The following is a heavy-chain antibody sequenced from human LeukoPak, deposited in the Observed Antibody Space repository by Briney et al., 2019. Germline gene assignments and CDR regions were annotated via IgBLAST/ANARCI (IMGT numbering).Heavy chain of an antibody. J-gene: IGHJ4*02. V-gene: IGHV4-59*01. CDR1: GGSISSYY. D-gene: IGHD3-22*01. CDR2: IYYSGST. Sequence: SETLSLTCTVSGGSISSYYWSWIRQPPGKGLEWIGYIYYSGSTNYNPSLKSRVTISVDTSKNQFSLKLNSVTAADTAVYYCARSPMTKSYYFDYWGQGTLVTVSS. CDR3: ARSPMTKSYYFDY.